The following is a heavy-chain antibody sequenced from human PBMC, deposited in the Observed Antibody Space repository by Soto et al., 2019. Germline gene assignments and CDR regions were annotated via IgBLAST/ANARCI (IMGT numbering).Heavy chain of an antibody. Sequence: QVQLVQSGPEVKRPGASVKVSCKASGYTFGIYSITWVRQAPGQGLEWLGGINTYSGKTYYAQKFQGRVTLTTDTSTSTAYMDMKSLRSDDTAVYYCARRYGDPSSSPGFDYWGQGTLVSVSS. CDR3: ARRYGDPSSSPGFDY. J-gene: IGHJ4*02. CDR2: INTYSGKT. CDR1: GYTFGIYS. D-gene: IGHD2-21*02. V-gene: IGHV1-18*01.